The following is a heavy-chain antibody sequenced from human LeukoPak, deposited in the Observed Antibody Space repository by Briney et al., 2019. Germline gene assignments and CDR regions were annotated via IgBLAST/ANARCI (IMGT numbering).Heavy chain of an antibody. J-gene: IGHJ3*02. D-gene: IGHD3-10*01. Sequence: GGSLRLSCAASGFTFSSYAMHWVRQAPGKGLEYVSAISSNGGSTYYANSVKGRFTISRDNSKNTLYLQMGSLRAEDMAVYYCARDGITMVRGVSSAFDIWGQGTMVTVSS. CDR1: GFTFSSYA. V-gene: IGHV3-64*01. CDR2: ISSNGGST. CDR3: ARDGITMVRGVSSAFDI.